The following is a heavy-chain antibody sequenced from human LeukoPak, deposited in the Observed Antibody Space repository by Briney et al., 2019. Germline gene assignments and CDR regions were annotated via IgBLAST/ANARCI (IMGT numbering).Heavy chain of an antibody. J-gene: IGHJ4*02. CDR3: ASQAVYCSGGSCYEYYFDY. CDR2: INPNSGGT. CDR1: GYTFTGYY. V-gene: IGHV1-2*02. Sequence: ASVKVSCKASGYTFTGYYMHWVRQAPGQGLEWMGRINPNSGGTNYAQKFQGRVTMTRDTSISTAYMELSRLRSDDTAVYYCASQAVYCSGGSCYEYYFDYWGQGTLVTVSS. D-gene: IGHD2-15*01.